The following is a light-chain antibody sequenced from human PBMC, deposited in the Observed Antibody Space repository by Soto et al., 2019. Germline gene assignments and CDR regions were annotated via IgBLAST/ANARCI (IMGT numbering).Light chain of an antibody. CDR1: QSVSSSY. V-gene: IGKV3-20*01. Sequence: DIELTQSPGTLSLSPGERATLSCRASQSVSSSYLAWYQQKPGQAPRLLIYGASSRATGIPDRFSGSGSGTDFTLTISRLEPEDFAVYYCQQYGSSPMYTFGQGTKLEIK. CDR3: QQYGSSPMYT. J-gene: IGKJ2*01. CDR2: GAS.